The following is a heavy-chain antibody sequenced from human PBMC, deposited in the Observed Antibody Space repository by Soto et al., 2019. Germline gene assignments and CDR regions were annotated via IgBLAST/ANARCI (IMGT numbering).Heavy chain of an antibody. CDR2: IFYTGST. CDR1: GGSISSNDYY. CDR3: ARLAYGSGSYLDY. Sequence: QLQLQESGPGLVKPSETLSLTCSVSGGSISSNDYYWAWIRQPPGKGLEYIGSIFYTGSTYYHPSLKSRVTISVDTSKNQFSLRLKSVTAADTAVYYCARLAYGSGSYLDYWGQGTLVTVSS. J-gene: IGHJ4*02. V-gene: IGHV4-39*01. D-gene: IGHD3-10*01.